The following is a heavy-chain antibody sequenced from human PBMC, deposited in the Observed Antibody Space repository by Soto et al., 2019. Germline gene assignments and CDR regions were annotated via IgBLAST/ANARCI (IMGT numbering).Heavy chain of an antibody. CDR2: IIPILGIA. V-gene: IGHV1-69*02. CDR3: ATEAYSGYDYYYYYYMDV. CDR1: GGTFSSYT. D-gene: IGHD5-12*01. J-gene: IGHJ6*03. Sequence: ASVKVSCKASGGTFSSYTISWVRQAPGQGLEWMGRIIPILGIANYAQKFQGRVTITADKSTSTAYMELSSLRSEDTAVYYCATEAYSGYDYYYYYYMDVWGKGTTVTVSS.